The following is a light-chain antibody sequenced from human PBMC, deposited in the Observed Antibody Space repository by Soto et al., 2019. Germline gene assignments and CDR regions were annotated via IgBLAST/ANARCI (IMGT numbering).Light chain of an antibody. CDR2: DVS. V-gene: IGLV2-11*01. Sequence: QSVLTQPRPVSGSPGQSVTISCTGTSSDVAIYNYISWYQQHPGEAPKLMIHDVSERPSGVPDRFSGSKSGNTASLTISGLQAEDEADYCCCSYAGSYTFARNVFGTGTKVTVL. CDR1: SSDVAIYNY. J-gene: IGLJ1*01. CDR3: CSYAGSYTFARNV.